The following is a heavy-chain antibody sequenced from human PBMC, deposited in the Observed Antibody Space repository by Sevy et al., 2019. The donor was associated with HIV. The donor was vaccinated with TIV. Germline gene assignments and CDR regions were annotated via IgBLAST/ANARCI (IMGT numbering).Heavy chain of an antibody. J-gene: IGHJ6*02. CDR3: ARDRILAVGFNGMDV. Sequence: SETLSLTCTVSGGSVSSGGHYWGWVRQPPGKGLEWIGYIHYSGNTNYNPSLKSRVTISVDTSKEQFSLKFSSVTAADTAVYYCARDRILAVGFNGMDVWGQGTTVTVSS. CDR1: GGSVSSGGHY. CDR2: IHYSGNT. D-gene: IGHD3-3*02. V-gene: IGHV4-61*08.